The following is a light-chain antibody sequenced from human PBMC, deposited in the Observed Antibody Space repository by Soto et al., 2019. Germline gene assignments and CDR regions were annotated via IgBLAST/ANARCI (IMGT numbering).Light chain of an antibody. CDR2: DVS. V-gene: IGKV3D-20*02. J-gene: IGKJ5*01. CDR1: QSFRSNY. CDR3: HQRYNWPRVT. Sequence: EIVLSQSPGTLSLTPGERATLSCRASQSFRSNYLAWYQRKPGQAPRLLIYDVSNRATGIPARFSGSGSGTDFTLTITSLEPEDFAVYFCHQRYNWPRVTFGQGTRLEIK.